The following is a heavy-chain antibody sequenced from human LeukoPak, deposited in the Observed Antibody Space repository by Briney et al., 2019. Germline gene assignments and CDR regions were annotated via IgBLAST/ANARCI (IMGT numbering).Heavy chain of an antibody. D-gene: IGHD6-13*01. Sequence: QPGGSLRLSCAASGFTFSSYGMHWVRQAPGKGLEWVAFIRYDGSNKYYADSVKGRFTISRDNSKNTLYLQMNSLRAEDTAVYYCASGGIMITQQQLVRWGQGTLVTVSS. CDR3: ASGGIMITQQQLVR. J-gene: IGHJ4*02. CDR1: GFTFSSYG. V-gene: IGHV3-30*02. CDR2: IRYDGSNK.